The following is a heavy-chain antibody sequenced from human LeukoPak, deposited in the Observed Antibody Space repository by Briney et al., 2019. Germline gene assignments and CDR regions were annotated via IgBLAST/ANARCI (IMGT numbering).Heavy chain of an antibody. CDR3: ATVESSGSYPFWY. J-gene: IGHJ4*02. D-gene: IGHD1-26*01. CDR2: INPSGGST. CDR1: GYIFTSNY. V-gene: IGHV1-46*01. Sequence: ASVKVSCKASGYIFTSNYMHWVRQAPGQGLEWMGIINPSGGSTSYAQKFQGRVTMTRDTSTSTVYMELSSLRSEDTAVYYCATVESSGSYPFWYWGQGTLVTVSS.